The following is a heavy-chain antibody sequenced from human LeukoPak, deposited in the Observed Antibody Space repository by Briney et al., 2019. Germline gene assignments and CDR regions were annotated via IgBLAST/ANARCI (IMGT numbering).Heavy chain of an antibody. CDR2: GYHSGTT. J-gene: IGHJ4*02. V-gene: IGHV4-39*01. Sequence: KPSETLSLTCTVSGGSISSSNYHWGWIRPSPGKGLEGVGSGYHSGTTYYNPSLESRVSIFIDTSKNQFSLKLSSVTAADTAVYYCARGSRDGYNTFDYWGQGTLVTVSS. D-gene: IGHD5-24*01. CDR1: GGSISSSNYH. CDR3: ARGSRDGYNTFDY.